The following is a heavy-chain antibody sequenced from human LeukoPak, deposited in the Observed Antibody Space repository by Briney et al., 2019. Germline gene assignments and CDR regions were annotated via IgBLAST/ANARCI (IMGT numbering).Heavy chain of an antibody. V-gene: IGHV1-69*06. CDR1: GGTLSSYA. CDR3: AKGSGSYLSPLYYFDY. Sequence: GASVKVSCKASGGTLSSYAISWVRQAPGQGLEWMGGIIPIFGTANYAQKFQGRVTITADKSTSTAYMELNSLRAEDTAVYYCAKGSGSYLSPLYYFDYWGQGTLVTVSS. CDR2: IIPIFGTA. D-gene: IGHD1-26*01. J-gene: IGHJ4*02.